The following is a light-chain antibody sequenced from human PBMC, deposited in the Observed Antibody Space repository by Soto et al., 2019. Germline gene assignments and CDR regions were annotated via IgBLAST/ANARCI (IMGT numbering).Light chain of an antibody. CDR3: QKYNNAPLT. CDR1: QGISNY. V-gene: IGKV1-27*01. Sequence: DIQMTQSPSSLSASVGDTVTITCRASQGISNYLAWYQQKPGQVPNLLIYAASTLQSGVPSRFSGSGSGTDFTLTISSLRPEDVATYCCQKYNNAPLTFGQGTKVEI. CDR2: AAS. J-gene: IGKJ1*01.